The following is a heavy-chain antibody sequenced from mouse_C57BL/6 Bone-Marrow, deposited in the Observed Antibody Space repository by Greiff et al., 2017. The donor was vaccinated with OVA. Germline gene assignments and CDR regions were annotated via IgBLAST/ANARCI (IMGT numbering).Heavy chain of an antibody. Sequence: DVMLVESGGGLVKPGGSLKLSCAASGFTFSDYGMHWVRQAPEKGLEWVAYISSGSSTIYYADTVKGRFTLSRDNAKNTLFLQMTSLRSEDTAMYYCARYDYPAWFAYWGQGTLVTVSA. J-gene: IGHJ3*01. CDR2: ISSGSSTI. CDR1: GFTFSDYG. V-gene: IGHV5-17*01. D-gene: IGHD2-4*01. CDR3: ARYDYPAWFAY.